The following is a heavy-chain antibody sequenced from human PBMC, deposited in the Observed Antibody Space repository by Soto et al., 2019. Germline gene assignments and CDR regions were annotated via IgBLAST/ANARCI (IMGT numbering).Heavy chain of an antibody. V-gene: IGHV1-69*13. CDR2: IIPIFGTA. J-gene: IGHJ1*01. CDR1: GYTFTSYD. Sequence: GASVKVSCKASGYTFTSYDINWVRQATGQGLEWMGGIIPIFGTANYAQKFQGRVTITADESTSTAYMELSSLRSEDTAVYYCCRSSWSRKDFQHWGQGTLVTVSS. CDR3: CRSSWSRKDFQH. D-gene: IGHD6-13*01.